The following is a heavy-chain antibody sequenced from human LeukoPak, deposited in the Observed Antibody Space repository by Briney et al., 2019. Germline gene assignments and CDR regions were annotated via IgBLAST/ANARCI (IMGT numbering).Heavy chain of an antibody. CDR2: ISTDKADT. D-gene: IGHD2-21*02. V-gene: IGHV1-18*04. Sequence: VASVKVSCKASGYTFTGYYMHWVRQAPGQGLEWMGWISTDKADTYYAQNYQGRVTMTIDTSTSTAYMELRSLTSDDTAVYYCVRDCASDCSIKGHYFFDLWGRGTLVTVSS. CDR1: GYTFTGYY. J-gene: IGHJ2*01. CDR3: VRDCASDCSIKGHYFFDL.